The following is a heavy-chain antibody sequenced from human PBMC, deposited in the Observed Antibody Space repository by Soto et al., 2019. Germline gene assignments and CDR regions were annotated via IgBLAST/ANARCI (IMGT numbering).Heavy chain of an antibody. D-gene: IGHD6-19*01. J-gene: IGHJ3*02. CDR2: IYYSGST. Sequence: QVQLQESGPGLVKPSETLSLTCTVSGGSISSYYWSWIRQPPGKGLEWIGYIYYSGSTNYNPSLKSRVTISVDTSKNQFSLKLSSVTAADTAVYYCARASSGWRKGAFDIWAKGQWSPSLQ. V-gene: IGHV4-59*01. CDR3: ARASSGWRKGAFDI. CDR1: GGSISSYY.